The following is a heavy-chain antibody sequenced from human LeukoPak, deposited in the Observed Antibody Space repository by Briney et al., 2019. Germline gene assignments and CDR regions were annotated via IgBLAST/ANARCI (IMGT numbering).Heavy chain of an antibody. Sequence: SVKVSCKASGYTFTSYDISWVRQAPGQGLEWMGGIIPIFGTANYAQKFQGRVTITADESTSTAYMELSSLRSEDTAVYYCASVVVVPAAIISHAFDIWGQGTMVTVSS. J-gene: IGHJ3*02. D-gene: IGHD2-2*01. CDR1: GYTFTSYD. CDR2: IIPIFGTA. V-gene: IGHV1-69*13. CDR3: ASVVVVPAAIISHAFDI.